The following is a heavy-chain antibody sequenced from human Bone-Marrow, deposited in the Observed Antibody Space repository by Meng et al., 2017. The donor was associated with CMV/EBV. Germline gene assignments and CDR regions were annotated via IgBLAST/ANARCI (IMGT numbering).Heavy chain of an antibody. V-gene: IGHV3-21*01. CDR3: AKGEGFDI. CDR2: ISSSSSYI. J-gene: IGHJ3*02. D-gene: IGHD1-26*01. CDR1: GFTFSSYS. Sequence: GESLKISCAASGFTFSSYSMNWVRQAPGKGLEWVSSISSSSSYIYYADSVKGRFTISRDNAKNSLYLQMNSLRAEDTAVYYCAKGEGFDIWGQGTMVTVSS.